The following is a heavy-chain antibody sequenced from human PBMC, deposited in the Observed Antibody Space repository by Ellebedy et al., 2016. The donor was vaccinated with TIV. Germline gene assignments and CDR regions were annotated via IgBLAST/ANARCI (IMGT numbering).Heavy chain of an antibody. Sequence: GGSLRLSXAASGFTFSSYGMHWVRQAPGKGLEWVAVIWYDGSNKYYAASVKGRFTISRDNSKNTLYLQMNSLRAEDTAVYYCARARLDWNWFDPWGQGILVTVSS. J-gene: IGHJ5*02. CDR3: ARARLDWNWFDP. V-gene: IGHV3-33*01. D-gene: IGHD3-9*01. CDR2: IWYDGSNK. CDR1: GFTFSSYG.